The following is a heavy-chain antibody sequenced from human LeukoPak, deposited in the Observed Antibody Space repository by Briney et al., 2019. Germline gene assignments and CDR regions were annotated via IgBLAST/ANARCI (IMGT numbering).Heavy chain of an antibody. CDR3: ARALPYYYDSSGYPTFDY. Sequence: GGSLRLSCAASGFTFSSCGMSWVRQAPGKGLEWVSAISGSGGSTYYADSVKGRFTISRDNSKNTLYLQMNSLRAEDTAVYYCARALPYYYDSSGYPTFDYWGQGTLVTVSS. J-gene: IGHJ4*02. CDR1: GFTFSSCG. V-gene: IGHV3-23*01. D-gene: IGHD3-22*01. CDR2: ISGSGGST.